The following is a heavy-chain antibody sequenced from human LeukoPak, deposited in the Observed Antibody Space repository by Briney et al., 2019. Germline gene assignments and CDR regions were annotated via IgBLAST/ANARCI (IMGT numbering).Heavy chain of an antibody. V-gene: IGHV7-4-1*02. D-gene: IGHD3-22*01. CDR1: GYTFTGYY. CDR2: INTNTGNP. Sequence: GASVKVSCKASGYTFTGYYMHWVRQAPGQGLEWMGWINTNTGNPTYAQGFTGRFVFSLDTSVSTAYLQISSLKAEDTAVYYCARSSHYYDSSGYPDYWGQGTLVTVSS. J-gene: IGHJ4*02. CDR3: ARSSHYYDSSGYPDY.